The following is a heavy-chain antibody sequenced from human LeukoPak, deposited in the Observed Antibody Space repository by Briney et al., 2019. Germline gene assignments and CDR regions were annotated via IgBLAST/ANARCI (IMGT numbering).Heavy chain of an antibody. J-gene: IGHJ4*02. Sequence: PSETLSLTCSVSGVPISSYYWTWIRQTPVRRLEWIGYIYESETTKYNPSLERRVTISVDRSKNQFSLNLRSVTAADTAVYYCARQGYSGFIYDAWGQGTLVTVSS. CDR3: ARQGYSGFIYDA. CDR1: GVPISSYY. CDR2: IYESETT. V-gene: IGHV4-59*08. D-gene: IGHD5-12*01.